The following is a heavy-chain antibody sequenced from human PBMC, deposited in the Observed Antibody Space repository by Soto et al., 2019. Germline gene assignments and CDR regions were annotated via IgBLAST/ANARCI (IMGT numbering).Heavy chain of an antibody. CDR1: GYTLTELS. Sequence: QVQLVQSGAEVKKPGASVKVSCKVSGYTLTELSMHWVRQAPGKGLEWMGGFDPEDGETIYAQKFQGRVTMTEDTSTDPAYMELSSLGSEDTAVYYCATLGYYYGSGSYLALDYWGQGTLVTFSS. D-gene: IGHD3-10*01. CDR2: FDPEDGET. J-gene: IGHJ4*02. V-gene: IGHV1-24*01. CDR3: ATLGYYYGSGSYLALDY.